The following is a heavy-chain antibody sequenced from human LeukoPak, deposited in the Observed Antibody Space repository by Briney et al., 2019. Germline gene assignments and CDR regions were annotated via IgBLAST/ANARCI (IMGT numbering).Heavy chain of an antibody. CDR2: IYYTGST. J-gene: IGHJ4*02. CDR1: GGSMSPYH. CDR3: ARFSWYIDY. Sequence: SETLSLTCTVSGGSMSPYHWGWIRQPPGKGLEWTGYIYYTGSTKYIPSLNSRVTMSIDTSKNQFSLKLSSVTAADTAVYYCARFSWYIDYWGQGTLVTVSS. V-gene: IGHV4-59*01.